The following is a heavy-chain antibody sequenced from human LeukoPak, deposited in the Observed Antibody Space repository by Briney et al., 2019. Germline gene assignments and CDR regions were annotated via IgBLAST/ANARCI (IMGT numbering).Heavy chain of an antibody. V-gene: IGHV4-38-2*02. CDR2: IYHSGST. CDR1: GYSISSGYY. J-gene: IGHJ5*02. Sequence: SETLSLTCTVSGYSISSGYYWGWIRQPPGKGLEWIGSIYHSGSTYYNPSLKSRVTISVDTSKNQFPLKLSSVTAADTAVYYCAREGGDDYRSYNWFDPWGQGTLVTVSS. CDR3: AREGGDDYRSYNWFDP. D-gene: IGHD4-11*01.